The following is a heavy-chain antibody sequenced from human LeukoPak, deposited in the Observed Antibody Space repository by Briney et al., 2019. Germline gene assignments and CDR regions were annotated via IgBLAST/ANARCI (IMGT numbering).Heavy chain of an antibody. D-gene: IGHD5-24*01. CDR3: ASWGGDGYKFSAHFDY. V-gene: IGHV4-59*08. J-gene: IGHJ4*02. CDR1: GGSISSYY. Sequence: SETLSLTCTVSGGSISSYYWSWIRQPPGRRLEWIGYISYSGNTNYNPSLQSRVTISVDTSKNQFFLKLSSVTAADTAVYYCASWGGDGYKFSAHFDYWGQGTLVTVSS. CDR2: ISYSGNT.